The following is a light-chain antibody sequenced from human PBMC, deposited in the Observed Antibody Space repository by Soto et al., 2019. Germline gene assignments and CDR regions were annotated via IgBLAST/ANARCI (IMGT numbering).Light chain of an antibody. V-gene: IGKV1-39*01. CDR2: AAY. Sequence: DLEMPQAQSSLPASVGDRVSITCRASQTIGNYLNWYQQRPGKAPNLLISAAYTLQSGVPSRFSGSGSGTDFTLTITSLQPEDFATYDCQQSYNTPRTLGQETKVEI. J-gene: IGKJ1*01. CDR1: QTIGNY. CDR3: QQSYNTPRT.